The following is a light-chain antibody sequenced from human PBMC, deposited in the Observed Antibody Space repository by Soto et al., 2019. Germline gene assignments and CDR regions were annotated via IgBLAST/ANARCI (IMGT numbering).Light chain of an antibody. Sequence: EIVLTQSPGTLSLSPGERATLSCRASQSVSSSYLAWYQQKPGQAPRLLIYGASSRATGIPDRFSGSGSGTDLPLTISRLEPEEFAVYYCQQYGSSPLFTFGPGTKVDIK. V-gene: IGKV3-20*01. CDR3: QQYGSSPLFT. J-gene: IGKJ3*01. CDR1: QSVSSSY. CDR2: GAS.